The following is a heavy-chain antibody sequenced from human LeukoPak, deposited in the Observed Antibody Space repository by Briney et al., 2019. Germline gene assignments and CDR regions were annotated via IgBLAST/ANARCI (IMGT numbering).Heavy chain of an antibody. Sequence: GGCLRLSCAPSGFTLSSYAMSWVRQAPGRGLEWVSAISGSGGSTYYADSAKGRFTISRDNTKNTLYLQMNSLRADDTAVDYCAKASREYSSGWYYGYWGQGTLVTVSS. CDR1: GFTLSSYA. J-gene: IGHJ4*02. CDR2: ISGSGGST. CDR3: AKASREYSSGWYYGY. D-gene: IGHD6-19*01. V-gene: IGHV3-23*01.